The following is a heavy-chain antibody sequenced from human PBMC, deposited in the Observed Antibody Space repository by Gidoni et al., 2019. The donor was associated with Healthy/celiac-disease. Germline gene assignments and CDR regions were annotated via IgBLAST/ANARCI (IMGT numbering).Heavy chain of an antibody. J-gene: IGHJ3*02. CDR1: GFTFSSYA. CDR3: TKYVTIFGVVFAGDAFDI. Sequence: EVQLLESGGGLVQPGGSLRLSCAASGFTFSSYAMSWVRQAPGKGLEWVSAISGSGGSTYYADSVKGRFTISRDNSKNTLYLQMNSLRAEDTAVYYCTKYVTIFGVVFAGDAFDIWGQGTMVTVSS. D-gene: IGHD3-3*01. CDR2: ISGSGGST. V-gene: IGHV3-23*01.